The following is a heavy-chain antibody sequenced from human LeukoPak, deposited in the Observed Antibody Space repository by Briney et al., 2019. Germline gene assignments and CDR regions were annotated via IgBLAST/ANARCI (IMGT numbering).Heavy chain of an antibody. CDR3: ARYYYGSGSKTDY. Sequence: ASVKVSCKASGYTFTSYAMHWVRQAPGQRLEWMGWINAGNGNTKYSQKFQGRVTITRDTSTSTAYMELRSLRSDDTAVYYCARYYYGSGSKTDYWGQGTLVTVSS. CDR2: INAGNGNT. D-gene: IGHD3-10*01. CDR1: GYTFTSYA. J-gene: IGHJ4*02. V-gene: IGHV1-3*01.